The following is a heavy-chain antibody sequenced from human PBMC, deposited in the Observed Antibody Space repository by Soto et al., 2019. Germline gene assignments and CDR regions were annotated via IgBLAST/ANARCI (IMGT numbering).Heavy chain of an antibody. Sequence: QVQLQQWGAGLLKPSETLSLTCAVYGGSFSGYYWSWIRQPPGKGLEWVGEINHSGSTNYNPSLRSRVTISVDTSKNQFFLRLISVPAAATAVYYCARGDDPDYDIFWFDPWGPGTLVTVSS. V-gene: IGHV4-34*01. CDR3: ARGDDPDYDIFWFDP. D-gene: IGHD3-9*01. J-gene: IGHJ5*02. CDR2: INHSGST. CDR1: GGSFSGYY.